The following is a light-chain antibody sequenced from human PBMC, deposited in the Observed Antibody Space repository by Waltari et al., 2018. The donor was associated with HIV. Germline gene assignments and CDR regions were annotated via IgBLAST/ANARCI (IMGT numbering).Light chain of an antibody. CDR3: VGWDASLSAYV. Sequence: QSVLPQPPSASGTPGQRVTISCSGRSSHLGNDNVYWYHKPPGTAPKLLIYKHYQRPAGVRALFAGYKSGTSASLAISGLRSEGEADYYCVGWDASLSAYVFGTGTKVTIL. CDR2: KHY. V-gene: IGLV1-47*01. J-gene: IGLJ1*01. CDR1: SSHLGNDN.